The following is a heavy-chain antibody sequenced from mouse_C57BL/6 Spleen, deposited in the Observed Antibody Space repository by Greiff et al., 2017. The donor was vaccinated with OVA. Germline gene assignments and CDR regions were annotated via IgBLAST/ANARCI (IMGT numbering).Heavy chain of an antibody. CDR2: IDPSDSYT. J-gene: IGHJ1*03. D-gene: IGHD1-1*01. CDR1: GYTFTSYW. V-gene: IGHV1-69*01. CDR3: ARSPSTTGGYFDV. Sequence: VKLQQPGAELVMPGASVKLSCKASGYTFTSYWMHWVKQRPGQGLEWIGEIDPSDSYTNYNQKFKGKSTLTVDKSSSTAYMQLSSLTSEDSAVYYCARSPSTTGGYFDVWGTGTTVTVSS.